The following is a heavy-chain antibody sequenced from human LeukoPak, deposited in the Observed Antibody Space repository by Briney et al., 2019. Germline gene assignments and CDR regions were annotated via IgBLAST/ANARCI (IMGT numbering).Heavy chain of an antibody. Sequence: PSETLSLTCTVSGGSISGYYWSWIRQPPGKGLEWIGYIYYSGSTNYNPSLKSRVTISVDTSKNQFSLKLSSVTAADTAVYYCARELGYCTNGVCPQGWFDPWGQGTLVTVSS. V-gene: IGHV4-59*01. CDR2: IYYSGST. CDR3: ARELGYCTNGVCPQGWFDP. CDR1: GGSISGYY. D-gene: IGHD2-8*01. J-gene: IGHJ5*02.